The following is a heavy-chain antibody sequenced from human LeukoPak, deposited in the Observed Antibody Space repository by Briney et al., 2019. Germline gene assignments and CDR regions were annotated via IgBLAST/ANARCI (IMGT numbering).Heavy chain of an antibody. CDR3: ARDTYDILTGYSISPFDY. CDR2: IWYDGSNK. D-gene: IGHD3-9*01. J-gene: IGHJ4*02. V-gene: IGHV3-33*01. CDR1: GFTFSSYG. Sequence: GGSLRLSSAASGFTFSSYGRHWVRQAPGKGLEGVAVIWYDGSNKYYADSVKGRFTISRDNSKNTLYLQMNSLRAEDTAVYYCARDTYDILTGYSISPFDYWGQGTLVTVSS.